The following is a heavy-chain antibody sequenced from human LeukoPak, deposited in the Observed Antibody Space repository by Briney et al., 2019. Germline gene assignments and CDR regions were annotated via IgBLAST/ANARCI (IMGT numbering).Heavy chain of an antibody. CDR3: ARGVVPAAYPGNWFDP. CDR2: IYTSGST. J-gene: IGHJ5*02. CDR1: GGSISSYY. D-gene: IGHD2-2*01. V-gene: IGHV4-4*07. Sequence: PSETLSLTCTVSGGSISSYYWSWIRQPAGKGLEWIGRIYTSGSTNYNPSLKSRVTMSVDTSKNQFSLKLSSVTAADTAVYYCARGVVPAAYPGNWFDPWGQEPWSPSPQ.